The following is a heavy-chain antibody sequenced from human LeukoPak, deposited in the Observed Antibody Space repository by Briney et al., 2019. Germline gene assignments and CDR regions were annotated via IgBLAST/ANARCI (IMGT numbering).Heavy chain of an antibody. J-gene: IGHJ3*02. D-gene: IGHD1-26*01. Sequence: GASVKVSCKASGYTFTSYYMHWVRQASGQGLEWMGIINPSGGSTSYAQKFQGRVTMTRDTSTSTVYMELSSLRSEDTAVYYCARVRGGSYPNDAFDIWGQGTMVTVSS. CDR3: ARVRGGSYPNDAFDI. CDR2: INPSGGST. CDR1: GYTFTSYY. V-gene: IGHV1-46*01.